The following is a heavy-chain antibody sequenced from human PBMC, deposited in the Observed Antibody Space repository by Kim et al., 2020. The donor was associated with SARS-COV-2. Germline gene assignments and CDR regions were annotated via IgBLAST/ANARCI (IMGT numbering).Heavy chain of an antibody. D-gene: IGHD6-19*01. V-gene: IGHV3-74*01. J-gene: IGHJ4*02. Sequence: YADSVEGRLTIARDNAKNTVYLQMNSLRAEDTAVYYWTRVEGSGWSRFDCWGQGTLVTVSS. CDR3: TRVEGSGWSRFDC.